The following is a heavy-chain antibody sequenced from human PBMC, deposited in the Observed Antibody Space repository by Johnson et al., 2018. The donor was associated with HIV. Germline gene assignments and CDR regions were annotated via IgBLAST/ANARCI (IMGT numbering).Heavy chain of an antibody. V-gene: IGHV3-30-3*01. D-gene: IGHD5-18*01. CDR2: ISYDGSDK. CDR1: GFTVSNYY. Sequence: QVQLVESGGGLVQPGGSLRLSCAASGFTVSNYYMTWVRQSPGKGLEWVSVISYDGSDKYYADSVKGRFTISRDNSRNTLYVHMNSLRAEDTAVYYCARGKAWIQRWDDDFDIWGQGTMVTVSS. J-gene: IGHJ3*02. CDR3: ARGKAWIQRWDDDFDI.